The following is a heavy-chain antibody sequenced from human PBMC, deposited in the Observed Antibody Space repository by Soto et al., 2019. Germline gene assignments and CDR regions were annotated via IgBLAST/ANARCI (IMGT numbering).Heavy chain of an antibody. CDR2: INHSGST. V-gene: IGHV4-34*01. Sequence: PSETLSLTCAVYGGSFSGYYWSWIRQPPGKGLEWIGEINHSGSTNYNPSLKSRVTISVDTSKNQFSLKLSSVTAADTAVYYCARGNSSGWYGYYYYGMDVWGQGTTVTVS. D-gene: IGHD6-19*01. J-gene: IGHJ6*02. CDR3: ARGNSSGWYGYYYYGMDV. CDR1: GGSFSGYY.